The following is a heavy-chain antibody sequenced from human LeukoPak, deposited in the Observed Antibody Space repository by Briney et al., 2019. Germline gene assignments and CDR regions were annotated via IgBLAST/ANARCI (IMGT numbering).Heavy chain of an antibody. J-gene: IGHJ4*02. Sequence: SETLSLTCTVSGGSISSGGYYWSWIRQNPGKGLEWIGYIYYSGSTYYNPSLKSRVTISVDTSKNQFSLKLSSVTAADTAVYYCASVHPQQWLVLNYWGQGTLVTVSS. CDR1: GGSISSGGYY. CDR2: IYYSGST. D-gene: IGHD6-19*01. CDR3: ASVHPQQWLVLNY. V-gene: IGHV4-31*03.